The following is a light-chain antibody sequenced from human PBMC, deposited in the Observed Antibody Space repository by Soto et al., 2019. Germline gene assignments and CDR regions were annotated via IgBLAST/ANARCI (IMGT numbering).Light chain of an antibody. V-gene: IGKV2-28*01. CDR2: LGS. CDR1: QTLLHSNGYTY. CDR3: MQGLRPMYT. J-gene: IGKJ2*01. Sequence: EIAMNQSPLSLAVTPGEPASISCRSSQTLLHSNGYTYLDWYLQKPGQSPQLLIYLGSNRASGVPDRFSGSGSGTDFTLKISRVEAEDVGIFYCMQGLRPMYTFGQGTKLEIK.